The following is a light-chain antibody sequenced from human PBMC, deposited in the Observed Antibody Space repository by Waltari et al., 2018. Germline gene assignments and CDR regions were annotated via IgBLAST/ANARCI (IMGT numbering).Light chain of an antibody. J-gene: IGKJ2*02. Sequence: DFQMTQSTSSLSASVGDRVTVSCPTSRDINNFLDWYQQKSDKAPKLLTYDASNLEIGVPSRFSGRRSATHVTFSFSSLQPEDVATYYGQQYDDFAPCTFGQGTKVEIK. CDR2: DAS. V-gene: IGKV1-33*01. CDR1: RDINNF. CDR3: QQYDDFAPCT.